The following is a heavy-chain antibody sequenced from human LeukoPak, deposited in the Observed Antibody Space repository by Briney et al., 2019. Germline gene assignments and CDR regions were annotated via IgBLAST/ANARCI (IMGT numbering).Heavy chain of an antibody. CDR1: GYTFTGYY. D-gene: IGHD3-22*01. J-gene: IGHJ3*02. Sequence: ASVNVSCKASGYTFTGYYMHWVRQAPGQGLEWMGWINPNSGGTNYAQKFQGRVTMTRDTSISTAYMELSRLRSDDTAVYYCARPRFRRYYYDSSGYYYGDAFDIWGQGTMVTVSS. V-gene: IGHV1-2*02. CDR3: ARPRFRRYYYDSSGYYYGDAFDI. CDR2: INPNSGGT.